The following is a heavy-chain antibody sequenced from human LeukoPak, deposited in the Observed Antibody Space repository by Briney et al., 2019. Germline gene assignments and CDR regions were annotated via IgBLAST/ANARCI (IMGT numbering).Heavy chain of an antibody. D-gene: IGHD1-26*01. J-gene: IGHJ3*02. CDR2: IKSKTDGGTT. CDR3: SGSYYGIAAFDI. Sequence: PGGSLRLSCAASGFTFSNAWMSWVRQAPGKGLEWVGRIKSKTDGGTTYYAAPVKGRFTISRDDSKNTLYLQMNSLKTEDTAVYYCSGSYYGIAAFDIWGQGTMVTVSS. V-gene: IGHV3-15*01. CDR1: GFTFSNAW.